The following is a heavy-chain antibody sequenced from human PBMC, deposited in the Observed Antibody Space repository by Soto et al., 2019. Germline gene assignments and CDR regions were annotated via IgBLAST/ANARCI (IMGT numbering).Heavy chain of an antibody. CDR3: VRDDSSGGTCYGGY. CDR1: GFTFRDYG. CDR2: IYYDGSGS. V-gene: IGHV3-33*01. J-gene: IGHJ4*02. D-gene: IGHD2-15*01. Sequence: QVQLVESGGGVVQPGGSLRLSCEASGFTFRDYGFHWVRHAPGKGLEWVAVIYYDGSGSDYEDSVRGRFIFSRDISTNTLYLQMNSLRAEDTAVYYCVRDDSSGGTCYGGYWGQGTLVTVSS.